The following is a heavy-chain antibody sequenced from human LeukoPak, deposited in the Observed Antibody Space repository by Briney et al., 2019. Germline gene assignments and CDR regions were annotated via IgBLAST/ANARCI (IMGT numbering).Heavy chain of an antibody. V-gene: IGHV4-39*01. J-gene: IGHJ5*02. D-gene: IGHD6-13*01. Sequence: SATLSLTCTVSGRSISSSSYYWAWIRQPPGKGLQRISRIYYSGRSYYNPALKSRVTIFGDSSKTQFSLKLSYVTAADTAMYYCARQSDPVSAAAAWRFDPLGEGTLVTVSS. CDR2: IYYSGRS. CDR1: GRSISSSSYY. CDR3: ARQSDPVSAAAAWRFDP.